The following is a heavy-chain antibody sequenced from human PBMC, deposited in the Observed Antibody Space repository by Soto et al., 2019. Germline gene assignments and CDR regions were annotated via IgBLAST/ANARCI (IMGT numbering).Heavy chain of an antibody. V-gene: IGHV5-51*01. D-gene: IGHD3-22*01. J-gene: IGHJ3*02. CDR2: IYPGDSDT. Sequence: GESLKISCKGSGYSFTSYWIGWVRQMPGKGLEWMGIIYPGDSDTRYSPSFQGQVTISADKSIGTAYLQWSSLKASDTAMYYCARQKITMIVVGPPDAFDIWGQGTMVTVSS. CDR1: GYSFTSYW. CDR3: ARQKITMIVVGPPDAFDI.